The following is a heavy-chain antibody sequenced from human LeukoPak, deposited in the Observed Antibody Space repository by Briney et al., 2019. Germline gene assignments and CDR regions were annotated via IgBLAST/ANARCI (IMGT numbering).Heavy chain of an antibody. CDR1: GFTFSRYG. J-gene: IGHJ6*03. CDR2: IRYDGSNK. CDR3: AKVGYSSGWPNYYYYYMDV. D-gene: IGHD6-19*01. V-gene: IGHV3-30*02. Sequence: GRSLRLSCAASGFTFSRYGMHWVRQAPGKGLEWVAFIRYDGSNKYYADSVKGRFTISRDNSKNTLYLQMNSLRAEDTAVYYCAKVGYSSGWPNYYYYYMDVWGKGTTVTISS.